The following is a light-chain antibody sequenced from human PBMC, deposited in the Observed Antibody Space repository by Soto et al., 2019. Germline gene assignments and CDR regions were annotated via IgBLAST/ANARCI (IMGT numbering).Light chain of an antibody. CDR1: QSVTSSY. CDR2: GAS. CDR3: QQYVRSPWT. Sequence: VLTESPGTMSMSPRERAPFSCMTSQSVTSSYLAWYQQKPGQAPRLLMYGASIRISGIPYRFSGSGSGTDFTLTISRLEREDFAVYYCQQYVRSPWTFGQGTKVDIK. J-gene: IGKJ1*01. V-gene: IGKV3-20*01.